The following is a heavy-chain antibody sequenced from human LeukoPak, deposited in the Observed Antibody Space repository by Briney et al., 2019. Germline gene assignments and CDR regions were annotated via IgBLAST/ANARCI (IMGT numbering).Heavy chain of an antibody. D-gene: IGHD3-9*01. Sequence: ASVKVSCKASGYTFTSYGISWVRQAPGQGLEWMGSISPYNGNTNYAQKLQGRVSMTTDTSTKTAYMEVRSLRSDDTAVYFCARDILTGNALGHWGQGTQVTVSS. J-gene: IGHJ4*02. V-gene: IGHV1-18*01. CDR1: GYTFTSYG. CDR2: ISPYNGNT. CDR3: ARDILTGNALGH.